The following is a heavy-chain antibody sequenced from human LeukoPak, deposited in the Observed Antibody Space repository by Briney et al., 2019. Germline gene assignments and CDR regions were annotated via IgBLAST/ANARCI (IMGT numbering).Heavy chain of an antibody. CDR3: ARTDGSYSHYYMDV. CDR1: GGSISSSSYY. CDR2: IYYSGST. V-gene: IGHV4-39*07. D-gene: IGHD1-26*01. Sequence: SETLSLTCTVSGGSISSSSYYWGWIRQPPGKGLEWIGSIYYSGSTYYNPSLKSRVTISVDTSKNQFSLKLSSVTAADTAVYYCARTDGSYSHYYMDVWGKGTTVTISS. J-gene: IGHJ6*03.